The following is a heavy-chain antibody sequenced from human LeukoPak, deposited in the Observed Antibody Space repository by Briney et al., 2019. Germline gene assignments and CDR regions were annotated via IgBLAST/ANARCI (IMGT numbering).Heavy chain of an antibody. Sequence: ASVKVSCKASGGTFSSYAISWVRQAPGQGLEWMGWISAYNGNTNYAQKLRGRVTMTTDTSTSTAYMELRSLRSDDTAVYYCARDLAAAGSSYSSGWYLGYYFDYWGQGTLVTVSS. CDR1: GGTFSSYA. D-gene: IGHD6-19*01. CDR2: ISAYNGNT. V-gene: IGHV1-18*01. J-gene: IGHJ4*02. CDR3: ARDLAAAGSSYSSGWYLGYYFDY.